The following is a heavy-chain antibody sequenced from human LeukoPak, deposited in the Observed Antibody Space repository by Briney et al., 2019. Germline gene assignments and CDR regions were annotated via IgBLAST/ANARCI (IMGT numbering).Heavy chain of an antibody. CDR3: ARDGGSGWPYYFDY. Sequence: GGSLRLSCAASGFTVNSNYMTWVRQAPGKGLEWVSVIYSGGSTYYADSVKGRFTISRDNSKNTLYLQMNSLRAEDTAVYYCARDGGSGWPYYFDYWGQGTLVTVSS. V-gene: IGHV3-53*01. D-gene: IGHD6-19*01. CDR1: GFTVNSNY. J-gene: IGHJ4*02. CDR2: IYSGGST.